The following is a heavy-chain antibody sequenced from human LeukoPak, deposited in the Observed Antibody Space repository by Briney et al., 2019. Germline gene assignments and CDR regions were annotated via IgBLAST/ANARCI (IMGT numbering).Heavy chain of an antibody. J-gene: IGHJ4*02. V-gene: IGHV4-34*01. D-gene: IGHD3-10*01. CDR1: GGSFSGYY. CDR3: ARDNLYGPPMV. Sequence: SETLSLTCAVYGGSFSGYYWSWIRQPPGKGLEWIGEINHSGSTNYNPSLKSRVTISVDTSKNQFSLKLSSVTAADTAVYYCARDNLYGPPMVWGQGTLVTVSS. CDR2: INHSGST.